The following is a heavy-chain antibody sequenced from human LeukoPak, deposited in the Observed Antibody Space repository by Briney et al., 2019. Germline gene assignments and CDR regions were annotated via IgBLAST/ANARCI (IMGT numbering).Heavy chain of an antibody. CDR1: GGTFSSYA. J-gene: IGHJ4*02. Sequence: ASVKVSCKASGGTFSSYAISWVRQAPGQGLEWIGGIIPIFGTANYAQEFQGRVTITTDESTSTAYMELSSLRSEDTAVYYCARVDGSGSYISYWGQGTLVTVSS. CDR2: IIPIFGTA. V-gene: IGHV1-69*05. CDR3: ARVDGSGSYISY. D-gene: IGHD3-10*01.